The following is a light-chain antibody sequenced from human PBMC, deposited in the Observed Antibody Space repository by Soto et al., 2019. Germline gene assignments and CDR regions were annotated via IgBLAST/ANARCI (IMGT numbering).Light chain of an antibody. CDR2: AAS. V-gene: IGKV1-39*01. CDR3: QQYNSYSWT. CDR1: QSISSY. Sequence: DIQITQSPSSLSSSVGDRVTITCLSSQSISSYLNWYQQKPMKAPKLLIYAASSLQSGVPSRFSGSRSGTEFTLTISSLQPDDFATYYCQQYNSYSWTFGQGTKVDIK. J-gene: IGKJ1*01.